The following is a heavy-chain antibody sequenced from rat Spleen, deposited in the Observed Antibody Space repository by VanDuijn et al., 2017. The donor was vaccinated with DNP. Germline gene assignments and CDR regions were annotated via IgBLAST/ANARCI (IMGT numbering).Heavy chain of an antibody. J-gene: IGHJ3*01. V-gene: IGHV5-22*01. Sequence: EVQLVESGGGLVQPGRSLKLSCAASGFTFSDYYMAWVRQAPKKGLEWVAYISYDGGSTYNGDSVKGRFTISRDNGKSTLSLQMNSRRSEDMANYYCARPVAYYSGGFFNWGQGTLVTVSS. CDR3: ARPVAYYSGGFFN. CDR1: GFTFSDYY. CDR2: ISYDGGST. D-gene: IGHD1-1*01.